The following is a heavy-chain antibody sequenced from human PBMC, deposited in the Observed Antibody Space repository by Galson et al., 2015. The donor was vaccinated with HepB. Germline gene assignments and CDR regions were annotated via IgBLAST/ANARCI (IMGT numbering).Heavy chain of an antibody. CDR2: ISYDGSNK. CDR1: GFTFSSFG. CDR3: AKDFNYDFWTGFGSYFDY. J-gene: IGHJ4*02. Sequence: SLRLSCAASGFTFSSFGMHWVRQAPGKGLEWVALISYDGSNKSYADSVKGRFTISRDNSKNTLYLQMNSLRAEDTAVYYCAKDFNYDFWTGFGSYFDYWGQGTLVTVSS. V-gene: IGHV3-30*18. D-gene: IGHD3-3*01.